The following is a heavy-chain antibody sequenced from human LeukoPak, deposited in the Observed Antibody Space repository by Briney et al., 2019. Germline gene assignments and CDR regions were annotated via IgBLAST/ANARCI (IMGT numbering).Heavy chain of an antibody. CDR1: GFTFSSYG. CDR2: IYSGGST. Sequence: GGSLRLSCAASGFTFSSYGMHWVRQAPGKGLEWVSVIYSGGSTYYADSVKGRFTISRDNSKNTLYLQMNSLRAEDTAVYYCAGAGYYYYYGMDVWGQGTTVTVSS. J-gene: IGHJ6*02. V-gene: IGHV3-NL1*01. CDR3: AGAGYYYYYGMDV.